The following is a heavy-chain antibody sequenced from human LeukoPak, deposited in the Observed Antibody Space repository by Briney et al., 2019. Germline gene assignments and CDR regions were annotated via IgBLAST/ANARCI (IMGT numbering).Heavy chain of an antibody. CDR1: GGPISTSSYY. J-gene: IGHJ2*01. V-gene: IGHV4-39*01. CDR3: ARPATVTTSFWNFDL. CDR2: IFYSGST. D-gene: IGHD4-17*01. Sequence: SETLSLTCTISGGPISTSSYYWGWIRQPPGKGLEWIGSIFYSGSTYYNPSLKSRVTIAVDTSKNQFSLKLSSVTAADTAVYYCARPATVTTSFWNFDLWGRGTLV.